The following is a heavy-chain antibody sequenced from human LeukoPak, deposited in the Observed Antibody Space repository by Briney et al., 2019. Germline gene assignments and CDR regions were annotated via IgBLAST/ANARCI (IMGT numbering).Heavy chain of an antibody. Sequence: PSETLSLTCTVSGGSISSYYWSWIRQPPGKGLEWIGYIYYSGSTNYNPSLKSRVTISVDTSKNQFSLKLSSVTAADTAVYYCARYLGSSEFDYWGQGTLVTVSP. CDR3: ARYLGSSEFDY. D-gene: IGHD6-6*01. CDR2: IYYSGST. J-gene: IGHJ4*02. V-gene: IGHV4-59*01. CDR1: GGSISSYY.